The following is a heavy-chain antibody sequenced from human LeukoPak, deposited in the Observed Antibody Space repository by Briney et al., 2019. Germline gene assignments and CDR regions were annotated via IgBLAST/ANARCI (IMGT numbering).Heavy chain of an antibody. Sequence: GGSLRLSCAASGFTFSSYAMHWVRQAPGKGLEWVAVISYDGSNKYYADSVKGRFTISRDNSKNTLYLQMNSLRAEDTAVYYCAKGGSGSYVFFDYWGQGTLVTVSS. D-gene: IGHD3-10*01. V-gene: IGHV3-30-3*01. CDR1: GFTFSSYA. J-gene: IGHJ4*02. CDR2: ISYDGSNK. CDR3: AKGGSGSYVFFDY.